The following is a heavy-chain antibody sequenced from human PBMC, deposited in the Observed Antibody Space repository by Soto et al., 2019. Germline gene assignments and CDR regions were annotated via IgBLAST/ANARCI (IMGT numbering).Heavy chain of an antibody. V-gene: IGHV1-18*01. D-gene: IGHD2-8*01. CDR3: ARDQGSTNIGVYAMYDDGLDV. CDR2: INTDNGNT. J-gene: IGHJ6*02. CDR1: GYTFTNAG. Sequence: QVQLVQSGAEVKKPGASVKVSCKASGYTFTNAGISWVRQAPGQGLEWLGWINTDNGNTNYAQRLQGTDTLTTYTSTSTADMYSRSLRLDDTSVYYGARDQGSTNIGVYAMYDDGLDVWGPGTTVTVSS.